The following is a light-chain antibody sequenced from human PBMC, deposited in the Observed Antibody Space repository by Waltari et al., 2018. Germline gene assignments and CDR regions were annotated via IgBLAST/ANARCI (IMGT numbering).Light chain of an antibody. CDR2: DAS. V-gene: IGKV1-5*01. Sequence: DIQMTQSPSTLSASVGDRVTITCRASQSISAWLAWYQLRPGKAPKLLISDASILERGVPSRFSGSGSGTEFTLTINSLQPDDFATYYCQQHDNPPFTFGQGTKLEIK. CDR1: QSISAW. J-gene: IGKJ2*01. CDR3: QQHDNPPFT.